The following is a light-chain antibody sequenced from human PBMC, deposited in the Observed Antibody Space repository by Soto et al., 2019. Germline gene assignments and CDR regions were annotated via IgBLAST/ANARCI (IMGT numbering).Light chain of an antibody. V-gene: IGLV2-14*01. CDR2: EVF. CDR1: SSDVGGYDS. J-gene: IGLJ2*01. Sequence: QSVLTQPASVSGSPGQAITISCTGTSSDVGGYDSVSWYQQFPGKAPKLIIYEVFNRPSGVSNRFSGSKSDNTASLTSSGLQAEDEADYYCTSYRSGSTPVVFGGGTKVTVL. CDR3: TSYRSGSTPVV.